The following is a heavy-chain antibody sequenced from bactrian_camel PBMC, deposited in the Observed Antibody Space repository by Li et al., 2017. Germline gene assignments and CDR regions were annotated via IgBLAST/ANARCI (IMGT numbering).Heavy chain of an antibody. J-gene: IGHJ4*01. Sequence: VQLVESGGGSVQAGGSLRLSCQVSGDAYSTYCMGWFRQASGKEREGIAAINADGVATYSESVKGRFIISEDNAKSTVYLQMNSLKPEDTAIYYCAADVCPDMNWDDPFNGGFFGPGTQVTVS. CDR2: INADGVA. V-gene: IGHV3S53*01. CDR1: GDAYSTYC. D-gene: IGHD3*01.